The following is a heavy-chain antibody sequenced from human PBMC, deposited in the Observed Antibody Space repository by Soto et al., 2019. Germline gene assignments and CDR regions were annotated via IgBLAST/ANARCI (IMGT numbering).Heavy chain of an antibody. CDR3: AREYIAAASFDY. V-gene: IGHV3-21*01. CDR2: ISSSSSYI. Sequence: SCKASGGTFSSYSMNWVRQAPGKGLEWVSSISSSSSYIYYADSVKGRFTISRDNAKNSLYLQMNSLRAEDTAVYYCAREYIAAASFDYWGQGTLVTVSS. D-gene: IGHD6-13*01. CDR1: GGTFSSYS. J-gene: IGHJ4*02.